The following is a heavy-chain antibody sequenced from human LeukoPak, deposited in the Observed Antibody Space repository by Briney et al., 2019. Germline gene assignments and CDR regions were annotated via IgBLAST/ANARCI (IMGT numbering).Heavy chain of an antibody. CDR2: INHNGNVN. V-gene: IGHV3-7*01. D-gene: IGHD5-18*01. CDR1: GFTFSSYW. J-gene: IGHJ4*02. CDR3: ARDGYVDTAMPSDI. Sequence: GGSLRLSCAASGFTFSSYWMNWARQAPGKGLEWVASINHNGNVNYYVDSVKGRFTISRDNAKNSLYLQMNSLRDEDTAVYYCARDGYVDTAMPSDIWGQGTLVTVSS.